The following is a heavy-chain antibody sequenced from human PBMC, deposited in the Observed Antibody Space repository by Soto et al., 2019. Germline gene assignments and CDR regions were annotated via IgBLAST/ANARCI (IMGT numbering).Heavy chain of an antibody. CDR3: ARVYSGSYSDS. Sequence: PSETLSLTCAVSGASIRSNNRWSWVRQPPGKGLEWIGEIFHSGSTNYNPSLKTRLTISVDNSKNQFSLKLSSVTAADTAVYYCARVYSGSYSDSWGRGTLVT. J-gene: IGHJ4*02. CDR2: IFHSGST. V-gene: IGHV4-4*02. CDR1: GASIRSNNR. D-gene: IGHD1-26*01.